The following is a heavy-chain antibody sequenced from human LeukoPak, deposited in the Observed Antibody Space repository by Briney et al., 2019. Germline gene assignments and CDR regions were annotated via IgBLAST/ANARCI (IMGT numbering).Heavy chain of an antibody. V-gene: IGHV3-30*18. D-gene: IGHD6-19*01. J-gene: IGHJ4*02. CDR2: ISYDGSNK. CDR1: GFTFSSYG. Sequence: GGSLRLSCAASGFTFSSYGMHRARQAPGKGLEWVAVISYDGSNKYYADSVKGRFTISRDNSKNTLYLQMNSLRAEDTAVYYCAKDEIYSSGWYGGGIYYFDYWGQGTLVTVSS. CDR3: AKDEIYSSGWYGGGIYYFDY.